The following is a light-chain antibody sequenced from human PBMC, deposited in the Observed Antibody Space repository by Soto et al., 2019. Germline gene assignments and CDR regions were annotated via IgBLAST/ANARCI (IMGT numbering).Light chain of an antibody. V-gene: IGKV3-20*01. J-gene: IGKJ2*01. Sequence: EIVLTQSPGTLSLSPGERASLSCRASQSVSSSYLAWYQQKPGQAPRLLIYAASSRATGIPDRFSGSGSGTDFTLTINRLEPEDIAVYYCQQYGSSPMYTFGQGTKLEI. CDR3: QQYGSSPMYT. CDR2: AAS. CDR1: QSVSSSY.